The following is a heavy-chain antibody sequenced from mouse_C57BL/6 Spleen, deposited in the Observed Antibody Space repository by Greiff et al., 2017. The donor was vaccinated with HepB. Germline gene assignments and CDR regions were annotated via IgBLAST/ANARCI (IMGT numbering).Heavy chain of an antibody. Sequence: VKLQESGPELVKPGASVKISCKASGYAFSSSWMNWVKQRPGKGLEWIGRIYPGDGDTNYNGKFKGKATLTADKSSSTAYMQLSSLTSEDSAVYFCAREEGEFDYWGQGTTLTVSS. J-gene: IGHJ2*01. CDR3: AREEGEFDY. V-gene: IGHV1-82*01. CDR2: IYPGDGDT. CDR1: GYAFSSSW.